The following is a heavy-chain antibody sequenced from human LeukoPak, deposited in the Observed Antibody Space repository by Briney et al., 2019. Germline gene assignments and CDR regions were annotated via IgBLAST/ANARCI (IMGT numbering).Heavy chain of an antibody. CDR2: ISGSGGST. D-gene: IGHD6-19*01. CDR3: AKESLLLLIAVAGTGPEFF. CDR1: GFTFSSYA. J-gene: IGHJ4*02. Sequence: GGSLRLSCTASGFTFSSYAMSWVRQAPGKGLESVSAISGSGGSTYYADSVKGRFTISRDNSKNTLYLQMNSLRAEDTAVYYCAKESLLLLIAVAGTGPEFFWGQGTLVTVSS. V-gene: IGHV3-23*01.